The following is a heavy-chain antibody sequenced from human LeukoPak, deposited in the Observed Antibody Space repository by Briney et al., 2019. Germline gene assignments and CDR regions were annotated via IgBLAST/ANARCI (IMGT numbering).Heavy chain of an antibody. CDR2: FDPEDGET. J-gene: IGHJ6*04. V-gene: IGHV1-24*01. CDR1: GYTLTELS. D-gene: IGHD5-18*01. CDR3: ATGPTQLWLGSEDYYGMDV. Sequence: ASVKVSCKVSGYTLTELSMHWVRQAPGKGLEWMGGFDPEDGETIYAQKFQGRVTMTEDTSTDTAYMELSSPRSEDTAVYYCATGPTQLWLGSEDYYGMDVWGKGTTVTVSS.